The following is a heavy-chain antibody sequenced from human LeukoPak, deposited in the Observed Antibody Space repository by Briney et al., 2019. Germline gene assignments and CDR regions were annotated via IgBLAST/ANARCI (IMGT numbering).Heavy chain of an antibody. V-gene: IGHV5-51*01. J-gene: IGHJ3*02. CDR2: IYPGDSDT. CDR3: ARPAYSGSYHDAFDI. D-gene: IGHD1-26*01. Sequence: GESLKISCKGSGYSFTSYWIGWVRQMPGKGLEWMGIIYPGDSDTRYSPSFQGQVTISADKSISTAYLQWSSLKASDTAMYYCARPAYSGSYHDAFDIWDQGTMVTVSS. CDR1: GYSFTSYW.